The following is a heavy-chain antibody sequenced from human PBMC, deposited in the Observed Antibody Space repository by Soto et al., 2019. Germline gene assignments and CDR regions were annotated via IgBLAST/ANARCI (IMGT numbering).Heavy chain of an antibody. CDR2: INSDGSIT. J-gene: IGHJ4*02. CDR1: GFTFNTHW. CDR3: ARAMTSVGAAAKGDF. D-gene: IGHD1-26*01. Sequence: LRLSCAASGFTFNTHWMHWVRQAPGKGLVWVSRINSDGSITDYADSVKGRFSISRDNPRNTLYLQMNSLSPEDTAVYYCARAMTSVGAAAKGDFWGQGTLVTVSS. V-gene: IGHV3-74*01.